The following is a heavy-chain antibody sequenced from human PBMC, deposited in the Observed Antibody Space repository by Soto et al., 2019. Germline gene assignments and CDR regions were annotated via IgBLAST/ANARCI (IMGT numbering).Heavy chain of an antibody. CDR1: GFSLSTSGVG. CDR2: VYGDDNK. J-gene: IGHJ4*02. Sequence: QITLKESGPTLVQPTQTLTLTCTFSGFSLSTSGVGVGWIRQPPGKALEWLALVYGDDNKRYSPSLKSRLTINKNTSKNQVALTITNMDPVDTATYYCAHRLGFGEVPYWGQGTLVTVSS. D-gene: IGHD3-10*01. CDR3: AHRLGFGEVPY. V-gene: IGHV2-5*02.